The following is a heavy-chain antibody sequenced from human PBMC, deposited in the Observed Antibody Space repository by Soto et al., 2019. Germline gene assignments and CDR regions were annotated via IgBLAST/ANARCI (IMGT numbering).Heavy chain of an antibody. J-gene: IGHJ4*02. D-gene: IGHD3-10*01. CDR3: ARETRYYYGSGSFVPSFDY. CDR2: IYNSGST. CDR1: SGSISSSNW. Sequence: SETLSLTCAVSSGSISSSNWWSWVRQPPGKGLEWIGEIYNSGSTNYNPSLKSRGTISLDKSKNQFSLKLSSVTAADTAVYYCARETRYYYGSGSFVPSFDYGGQGTRVTVSS. V-gene: IGHV4-4*02.